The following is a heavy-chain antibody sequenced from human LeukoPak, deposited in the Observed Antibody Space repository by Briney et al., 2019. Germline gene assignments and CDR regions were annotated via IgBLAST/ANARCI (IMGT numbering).Heavy chain of an antibody. Sequence: ASVKLSCTSSASSFTIYGISWERLAPAQGLEWVGWITTNNGNTKYAEKLQGRVTMTTDTSSSTADIELRSLRSDDTAVYYCARDLSFGLYYDSSCLNDYWGQGTLVTVSS. CDR2: ITTNNGNT. D-gene: IGHD3-22*01. V-gene: IGHV1-18*01. CDR3: ARDLSFGLYYDSSCLNDY. J-gene: IGHJ4*02. CDR1: ASSFTIYG.